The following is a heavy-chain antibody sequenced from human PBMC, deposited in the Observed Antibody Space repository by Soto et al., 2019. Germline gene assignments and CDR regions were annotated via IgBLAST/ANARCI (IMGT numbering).Heavy chain of an antibody. CDR1: GGAVSGGIYY. J-gene: IGHJ5*02. CDR2: ISYSGST. V-gene: IGHV4-61*01. D-gene: IGHD3-10*01. Sequence: SETLSLTCTVSGGAVSGGIYYWSWIRQPPGKGLEWIGYISYSGSTNYHPSLESRVTISVDTSKSQFSLKLNSVTAAETAVYYCARDPYNQGSDWFDPWGQGIMVTVSS. CDR3: ARDPYNQGSDWFDP.